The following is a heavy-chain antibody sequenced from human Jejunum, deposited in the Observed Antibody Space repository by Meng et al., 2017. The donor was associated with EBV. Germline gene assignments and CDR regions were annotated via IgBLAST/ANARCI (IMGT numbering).Heavy chain of an antibody. CDR2: IKNDGTDP. J-gene: IGHJ4*02. CDR3: ARGYRDY. Sequence: QVGESGGGLVQPGGSLRLSCAASGFTFSDSWMHWVRQAPGKGLVWVSRIKNDGTDPYYADSVKGRLTVSRDNAKNTLYLQMNSLRAEDTAIYYCARGYRDYWGRGTLVTVSS. CDR1: GFTFSDSW. D-gene: IGHD5-18*01. V-gene: IGHV3-74*01.